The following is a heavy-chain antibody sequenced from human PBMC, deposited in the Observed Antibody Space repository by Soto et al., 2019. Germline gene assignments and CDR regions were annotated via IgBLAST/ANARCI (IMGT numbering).Heavy chain of an antibody. D-gene: IGHD6-13*01. J-gene: IGHJ4*02. CDR1: GYTFTSYG. CDR2: ISAYNGNT. V-gene: IGHV1-18*01. Sequence: GASVKVSFKASGYTFTSYGISWVRQAPGQGLEWMGWISAYNGNTNYAQKLQGRVTMTTDTSTSTAYMELRSLRSDDTAVYYCARKNLCSSSWCFDYWGQGTLVTVSS. CDR3: ARKNLCSSSWCFDY.